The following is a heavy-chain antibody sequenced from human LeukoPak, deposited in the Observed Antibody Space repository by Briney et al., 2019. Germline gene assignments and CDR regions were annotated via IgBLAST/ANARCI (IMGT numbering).Heavy chain of an antibody. D-gene: IGHD5-18*01. CDR1: GFNFSTYS. CDR3: ARDKGRGYSYGWDY. V-gene: IGHV3-48*02. J-gene: IGHJ4*02. Sequence: GGSLRLSCAASGFNFSTYSMNWVRQAPGKGLEWVSYISVRGGDIYYADSVKGRFTVSRDNAKNSLYLQMHTLRDEDTAVYYCARDKGRGYSYGWDYWGQGTLVTVSS. CDR2: ISVRGGDI.